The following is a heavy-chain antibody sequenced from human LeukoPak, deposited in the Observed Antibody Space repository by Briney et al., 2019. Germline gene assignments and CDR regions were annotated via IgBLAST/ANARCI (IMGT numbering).Heavy chain of an antibody. CDR2: ISYDGSNK. J-gene: IGHJ4*02. D-gene: IGHD1-26*01. V-gene: IGHV3-30*04. Sequence: GGSLRLSCAASGFTFSSYAMHWVRQAPGKGLEWVAVISYDGSNKYYADSVKGRFTISRDNSKNTLYLQMNSLRAEDTAVYSCARGPTEWDEGYFDYWGQGTLVIVSS. CDR1: GFTFSSYA. CDR3: ARGPTEWDEGYFDY.